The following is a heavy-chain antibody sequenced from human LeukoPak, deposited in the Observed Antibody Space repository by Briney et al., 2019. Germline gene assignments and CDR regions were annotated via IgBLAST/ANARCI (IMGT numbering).Heavy chain of an antibody. CDR1: GFTFSSYG. Sequence: GRSLRLSCAASGFTFSSYGMHWVRQAPGKGLEWVAVIWYDGSNKYYADSVKGRFTISRDNSKNTLYLQMNSLRAEDTAVYYCARDRPDDYGDFRDAFDIWGQGTMVTVSS. CDR2: IWYDGSNK. V-gene: IGHV3-33*01. CDR3: ARDRPDDYGDFRDAFDI. D-gene: IGHD4-17*01. J-gene: IGHJ3*02.